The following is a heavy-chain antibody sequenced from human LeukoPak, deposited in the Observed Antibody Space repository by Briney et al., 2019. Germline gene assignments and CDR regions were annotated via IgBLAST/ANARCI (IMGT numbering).Heavy chain of an antibody. J-gene: IGHJ3*02. Sequence: LSLTCTVSGGSISSGGYYWSWVRQAPGKGLEWVSAISGSGGRTYYADSVKGRFTVSRDNSKSTLYLQMNSLRDDDSAAYFCAREPPTYYDFWSGYPHDAFDIWGQGTMVTVSS. CDR3: AREPPTYYDFWSGYPHDAFDI. V-gene: IGHV3-23*01. CDR2: ISGSGGRT. D-gene: IGHD3-3*01. CDR1: GGSISSGGYY.